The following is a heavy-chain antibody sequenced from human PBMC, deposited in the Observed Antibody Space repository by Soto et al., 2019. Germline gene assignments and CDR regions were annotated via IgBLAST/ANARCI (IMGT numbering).Heavy chain of an antibody. D-gene: IGHD3-3*01. CDR2: TYYRSKWYN. Sequence: PSQILSLTCAISGDSVSSNSAAWNWIRQSPSRGLEWLGGTYYRSKWYNDYAVSVKSRITINPDTSKNQFSLQLNSVTPEDTAVYYCARASVTIFGVVTDYGMDVWGQGTTVTVSS. CDR3: ARASVTIFGVVTDYGMDV. V-gene: IGHV6-1*01. CDR1: GDSVSSNSAA. J-gene: IGHJ6*02.